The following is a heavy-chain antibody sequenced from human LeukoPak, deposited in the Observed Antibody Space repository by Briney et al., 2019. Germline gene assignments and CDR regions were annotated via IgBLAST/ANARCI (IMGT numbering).Heavy chain of an antibody. D-gene: IGHD3-16*01. CDR1: GFIISNNY. Sequence: GGSLRLSCAASGFIISNNYMTWVRQAPGKGLEWVLVFYRGGTTYYADSVKGRFTVSRDNSKNTLYLQMSSLRVEDTAVYHCARGGDGGGGDYYDYWGQGTLVTVSS. CDR3: ARGGDGGGGDYYDY. J-gene: IGHJ4*02. CDR2: FYRGGTT. V-gene: IGHV3-66*01.